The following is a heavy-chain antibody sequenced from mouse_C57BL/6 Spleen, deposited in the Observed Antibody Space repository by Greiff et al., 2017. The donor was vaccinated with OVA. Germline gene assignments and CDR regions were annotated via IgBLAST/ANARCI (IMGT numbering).Heavy chain of an antibody. CDR3: TGAYDGYAMDY. J-gene: IGHJ4*01. CDR2: IYPGNSDT. CDR1: GYTFTSYW. D-gene: IGHD2-3*01. Sequence: VQLQQSGTVLARPGASVKMSCKTSGYTFTSYWMHWVKQRPGQGLEWIGAIYPGNSDTSYNQKFKGKAKLTAVTSASTAYMELSSLTNEDSAVEYCTGAYDGYAMDYWGQGTSATVSS. V-gene: IGHV1-5*01.